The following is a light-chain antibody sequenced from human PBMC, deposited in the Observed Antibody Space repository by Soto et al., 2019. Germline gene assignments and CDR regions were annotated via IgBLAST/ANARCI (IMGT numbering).Light chain of an antibody. Sequence: EIVLTQSPGTLSLSPGERATLFCRASQSVASRNLAWYRQKSGQAPRLLMYGASSRAIHTPDRFSGTGSGTDFTLTISGLEPEDFAVYYCQHFGDSLWTFGQGTKVDIK. J-gene: IGKJ1*01. CDR2: GAS. V-gene: IGKV3-20*01. CDR1: QSVASRN. CDR3: QHFGDSLWT.